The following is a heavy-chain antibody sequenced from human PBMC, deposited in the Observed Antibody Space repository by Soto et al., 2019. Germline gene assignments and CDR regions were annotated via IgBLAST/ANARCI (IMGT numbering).Heavy chain of an antibody. CDR3: AKGWTFISADGFDF. D-gene: IGHD3-10*01. CDR1: GFSFDNVA. CDR2: ISWGSHET. Sequence: EVQLVESGGGWIQPGRSLKVTCAASGFSFDNVAMHWVRQAPGKGLEWVAGISWGSHETGYAASVKGRFTISRDNAKNSLYLQMTSLRAEDTALYYCAKGWTFISADGFDFWGQGTMVTVSS. J-gene: IGHJ3*01. V-gene: IGHV3-9*01.